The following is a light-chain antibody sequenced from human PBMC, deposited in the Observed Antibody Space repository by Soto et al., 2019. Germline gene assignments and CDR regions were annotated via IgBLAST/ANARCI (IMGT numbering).Light chain of an antibody. CDR1: QDISSY. CDR3: QQYYILPLT. CDR2: DAS. Sequence: DIQMTQSPSSLSASVGDRVTITFQASQDISSYLNWYQQKPGKAPNLLIYDASNLQTGVPSRFSGSVSGTDFTFTISSLQPEDFATYYCQQYYILPLTFGGGTKVDIK. J-gene: IGKJ4*01. V-gene: IGKV1-33*01.